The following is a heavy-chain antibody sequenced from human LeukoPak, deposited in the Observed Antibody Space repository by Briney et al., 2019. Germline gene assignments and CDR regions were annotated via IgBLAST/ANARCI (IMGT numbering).Heavy chain of an antibody. CDR1: GFTFSSYA. CDR3: AREQYYDFWSGYSYGMDV. J-gene: IGHJ6*02. V-gene: IGHV3-66*01. D-gene: IGHD3-3*01. Sequence: GGSLRLSCAASGFTFSSYAMSWVRQAPGKGLEWVSVIYSGGSTYYADSVKGRFTISRDNSKNTLYLQMNSLRAEDTAVYYCAREQYYDFWSGYSYGMDVWGQGTTVTVSS. CDR2: IYSGGST.